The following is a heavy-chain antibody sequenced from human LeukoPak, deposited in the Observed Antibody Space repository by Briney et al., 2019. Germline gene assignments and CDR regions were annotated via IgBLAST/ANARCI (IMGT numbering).Heavy chain of an antibody. V-gene: IGHV3-53*01. CDR2: IYVGGSA. Sequence: GGSLRLSCAASGFTVSNNYMSWVRQTPGKGLEWVSVIYVGGSAYYADSVKGRFTISGDSSKNTLYLQMNSLRAEDTAVYYCARLKIDGTHFDYWGQETLVTVSS. D-gene: IGHD3-9*01. CDR3: ARLKIDGTHFDY. CDR1: GFTVSNNY. J-gene: IGHJ4*02.